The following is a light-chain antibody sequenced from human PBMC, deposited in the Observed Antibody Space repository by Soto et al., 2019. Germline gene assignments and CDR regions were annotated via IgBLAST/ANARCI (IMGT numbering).Light chain of an antibody. V-gene: IGKV1-6*01. Sequence: ALQMTQSPSSLSASVGDRVTITCRASQGIRNDLGWYQQKPGKAPKLLIYVASRLRSGVPSRFSGSGSGTDFTLTISSLQPEDFATYHCLQDYDFPWTFGQGTKVEIK. CDR3: LQDYDFPWT. CDR2: VAS. J-gene: IGKJ1*01. CDR1: QGIRND.